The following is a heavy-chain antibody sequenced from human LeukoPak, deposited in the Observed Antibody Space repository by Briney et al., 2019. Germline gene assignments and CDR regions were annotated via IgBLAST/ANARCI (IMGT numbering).Heavy chain of an antibody. CDR2: IYYSGST. J-gene: IGHJ5*01. V-gene: IGHV4-39*07. Sequence: SETLSLTFTVSGGSISSSSYYWGWIRQPPGKGLEWIGSIYYSGSTYYNPSLKSRVTISVDTSKNQFSLKLSSVTAADTAVYYCARAYYPNWFDSWGQGTLVTVSS. CDR3: ARAYYPNWFDS. CDR1: GGSISSSSYY. D-gene: IGHD1-26*01.